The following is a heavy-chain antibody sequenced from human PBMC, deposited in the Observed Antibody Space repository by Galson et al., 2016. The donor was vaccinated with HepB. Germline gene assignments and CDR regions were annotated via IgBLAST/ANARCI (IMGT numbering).Heavy chain of an antibody. CDR3: ARATTTVSAWFDP. Sequence: TLSLTCTVSGGSISTGNYYWSWIRQHPMKGLEWIGYISYSGRAYYNPSLKSRVTVLVDTSKNQLSLKVTSVTAADTAVYFCARATTTVSAWFDPRGQGTQVIVSS. V-gene: IGHV4-31*03. D-gene: IGHD4-11*01. CDR2: ISYSGRA. CDR1: GGSISTGNYY. J-gene: IGHJ5*02.